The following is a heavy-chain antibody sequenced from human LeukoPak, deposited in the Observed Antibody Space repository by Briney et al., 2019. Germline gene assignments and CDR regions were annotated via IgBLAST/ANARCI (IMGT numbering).Heavy chain of an antibody. CDR2: IYYSGST. CDR1: GGSISSSSYY. CDR3: ARRGANQIAAGGIGYYFDY. J-gene: IGHJ4*02. Sequence: SETLSLTCTVSGGSISSSSYYWGWIRQPPGKGLEWIGSIYYSGSTYYSPSLKSRVTISVDTSKNHFSLKLSSVTAADTAVYYCARRGANQIAAGGIGYYFDYWGQGTLVTVSS. V-gene: IGHV4-39*07. D-gene: IGHD6-13*01.